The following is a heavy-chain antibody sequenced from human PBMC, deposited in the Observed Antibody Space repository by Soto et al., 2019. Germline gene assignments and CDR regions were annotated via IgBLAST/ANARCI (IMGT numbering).Heavy chain of an antibody. V-gene: IGHV3-23*01. CDR1: GFTVSSNY. Sequence: PGGSLRLSCAASGFTVSSNYMSWVRQAPGKGLEWVSAISYGGGTTYYADSVKGRFTISRDNSKNTLYLQMTSLRAEDTAVYYCAKNPGYYYDSTGYHFDYWGQGTLVTVSS. D-gene: IGHD3-22*01. CDR2: ISYGGGTT. CDR3: AKNPGYYYDSTGYHFDY. J-gene: IGHJ4*02.